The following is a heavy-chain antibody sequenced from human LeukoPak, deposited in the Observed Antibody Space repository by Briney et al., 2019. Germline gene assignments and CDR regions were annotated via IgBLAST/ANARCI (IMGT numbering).Heavy chain of an antibody. CDR3: ARVSLYYDILTGYRAEYFQH. J-gene: IGHJ1*01. CDR1: GYTFTGYY. Sequence: ASVKVSCKASGYTFTGYYMHWVRQAPGQGLEWMGWINPNSGGTNYAQKFQGRGTMTRDTSTSTAYMELSRLSSDDTAVYYCARVSLYYDILTGYRAEYFQHWGQGTLVTVSS. V-gene: IGHV1-2*02. CDR2: INPNSGGT. D-gene: IGHD3-9*01.